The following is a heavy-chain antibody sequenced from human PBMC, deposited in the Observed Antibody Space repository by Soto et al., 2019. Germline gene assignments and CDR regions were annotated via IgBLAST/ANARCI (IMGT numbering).Heavy chain of an antibody. CDR3: ARDSYSGSYGWSALLKIANRPEEHYFDY. Sequence: GGSLRLSCAASGFTFSSYWMHWVRQAPGKGLVWVSRINSDGSSTSYADSVKGRFTISRDNAKNTLYLQMNSLRAEDTAVYYCARDSYSGSYGWSALLKIANRPEEHYFDYWGQGTLVTVSS. V-gene: IGHV3-74*01. CDR1: GFTFSSYW. D-gene: IGHD1-26*01. CDR2: INSDGSST. J-gene: IGHJ4*02.